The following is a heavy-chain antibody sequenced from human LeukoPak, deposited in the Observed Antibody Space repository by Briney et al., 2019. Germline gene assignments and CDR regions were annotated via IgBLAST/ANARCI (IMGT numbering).Heavy chain of an antibody. CDR2: IYPGDSDT. CDR1: GSSFTSYW. Sequence: GESLKISCWDSGSSFTSYWIGWVRQMPGKGLEWMGIIYPGDSDTRYSPSFQGQVTISADKSISTAYLQWSSLKASDTAMYYCAGLRLLRFGELFPLDYWGQGTLVTVSS. J-gene: IGHJ4*02. V-gene: IGHV5-51*01. D-gene: IGHD3-10*01. CDR3: AGLRLLRFGELFPLDY.